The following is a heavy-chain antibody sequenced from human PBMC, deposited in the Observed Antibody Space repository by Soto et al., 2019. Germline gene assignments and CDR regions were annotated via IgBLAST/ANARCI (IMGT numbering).Heavy chain of an antibody. CDR3: ARVASVVVVAASHFDY. J-gene: IGHJ4*02. CDR1: GVSISSYY. Sequence: PSETLSLTCTVSGVSISSYYWSWIRQPPGKGLEWIGYIYYSGSTNYNPSLKSRVTISVDTSKNQFSLKLSSVTAADTAVYYCARVASVVVVAASHFDYWGQGTLVTVSS. D-gene: IGHD2-15*01. V-gene: IGHV4-59*01. CDR2: IYYSGST.